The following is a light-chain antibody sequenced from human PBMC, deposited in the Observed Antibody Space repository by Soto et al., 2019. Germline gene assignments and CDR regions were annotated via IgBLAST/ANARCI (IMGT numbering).Light chain of an antibody. V-gene: IGKV1-39*01. Sequence: DIQMTQSPSSLSASVGDRVTITCRASQSISTYLNWYQQKPGKAPKLLIYGASSLQSGVPSRFSGSGSATAFTLTTSTLQPEDFASYFCQQNYRTPLTYGGGTKVEIK. CDR3: QQNYRTPLT. CDR2: GAS. CDR1: QSISTY. J-gene: IGKJ4*01.